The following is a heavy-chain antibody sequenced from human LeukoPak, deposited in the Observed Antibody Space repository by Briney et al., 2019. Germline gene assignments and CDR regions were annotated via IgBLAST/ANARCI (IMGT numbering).Heavy chain of an antibody. D-gene: IGHD3-10*01. CDR2: ISSSSSYI. J-gene: IGHJ4*02. V-gene: IGHV3-21*04. Sequence: GGSLRLSCAASGFTFSSYSMNWVRQAPGKGLEWVSSISSSSSYIYYADSVKGRFTISRDNAKNSLYLQMNSLRSEDTAVYYCARDPSMIRGENTPYFDYWGQGTLVTVSS. CDR3: ARDPSMIRGENTPYFDY. CDR1: GFTFSSYS.